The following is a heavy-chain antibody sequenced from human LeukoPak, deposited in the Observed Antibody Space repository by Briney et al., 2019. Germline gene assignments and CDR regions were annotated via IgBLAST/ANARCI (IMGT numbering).Heavy chain of an antibody. D-gene: IGHD2-21*01. CDR3: AREGAYRSGYLDY. J-gene: IGHJ4*02. Sequence: PGGSLRLSCAASGFTFSSYSMNWVRQAPGKGLEWVSSISSSSSYIYYADSVKGRFTISRDNAKNSLYLQMNSLRAEDTAVYYCAREGAYRSGYLDYWGQGTLVTVSS. V-gene: IGHV3-21*01. CDR1: GFTFSSYS. CDR2: ISSSSSYI.